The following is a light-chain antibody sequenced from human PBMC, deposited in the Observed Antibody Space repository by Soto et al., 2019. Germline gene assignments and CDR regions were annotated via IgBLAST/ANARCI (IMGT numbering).Light chain of an antibody. CDR1: QSVNSAH. Sequence: EIVLTQSPGTLSLSPGERATLSCRTSQSVNSAHLAWYRQRPGQTPRLLIYAASKRAAGTPDRFSGSRSGTDFTLTISRLEPEDFAVYYCQQYGSSPYTFGQGTKLEIK. CDR2: AAS. CDR3: QQYGSSPYT. J-gene: IGKJ2*01. V-gene: IGKV3-20*01.